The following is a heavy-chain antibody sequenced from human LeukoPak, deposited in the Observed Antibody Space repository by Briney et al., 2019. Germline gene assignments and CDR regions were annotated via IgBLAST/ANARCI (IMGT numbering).Heavy chain of an antibody. CDR2: MNPNSGNT. Sequence: ASVKVSCKASGYTFTSYDINWVRQANGQGLEWMGWMNPNSGNTGYAQKFQGRVTMTRNTSISTAYMELSSLRSEDTAVYYCARARRRAIDYYHYYYMDVWGKGTTVTVSS. CDR3: ARARRRAIDYYHYYYMDV. J-gene: IGHJ6*03. V-gene: IGHV1-8*01. D-gene: IGHD3-10*01. CDR1: GYTFTSYD.